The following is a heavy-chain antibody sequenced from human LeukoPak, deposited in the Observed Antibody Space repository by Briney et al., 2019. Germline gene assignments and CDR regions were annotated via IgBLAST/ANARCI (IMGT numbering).Heavy chain of an antibody. Sequence: GGSLRLSCAVSGFTFSSYGMHWVRQALGKGLEWVAVISYDGSNKYYADSVKGRFTISRDNSKNTLYLQMNSLRDEDTAVYYCAVLSGVIIKWGQGTLVTVSS. CDR1: GFTFSSYG. J-gene: IGHJ4*02. D-gene: IGHD3-3*01. CDR3: AVLSGVIIK. V-gene: IGHV3-30*03. CDR2: ISYDGSNK.